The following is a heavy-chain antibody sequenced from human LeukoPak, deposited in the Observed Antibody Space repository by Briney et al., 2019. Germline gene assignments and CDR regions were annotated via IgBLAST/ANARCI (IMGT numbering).Heavy chain of an antibody. V-gene: IGHV4-59*05. CDR3: ARQTGSGLFILP. D-gene: IGHD3/OR15-3a*01. Sequence: GSLRLSCVASGFTFSNYDMNWVRQPPGKGLEWIGRIYYSGNTYYNASLKSQVSISIDTSKNRFSLKLTSVTAADTAVYYCARQTGSGLFILPGGQGTLVTVSS. J-gene: IGHJ4*02. CDR2: IYYSGNT. CDR1: GFTFSNYD.